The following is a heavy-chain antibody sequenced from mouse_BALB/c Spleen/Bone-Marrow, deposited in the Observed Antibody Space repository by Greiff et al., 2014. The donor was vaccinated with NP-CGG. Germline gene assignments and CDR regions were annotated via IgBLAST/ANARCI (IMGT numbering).Heavy chain of an antibody. V-gene: IGHV7-3*02. J-gene: IGHJ1*01. CDR3: ARDINDNYNWYFDV. D-gene: IGHD2-1*01. CDR2: IRNKANGYTT. CDR1: GFTFTDYY. Sequence: EVKLVESGGGLVQPGGPLRLSCATSGFTFTDYYMSWVRQPPGKALEWLGFIRNKANGYTTEYSASVKGRFTISRDNSQSILYLQMNTLRAEDSATYFCARDINDNYNWYFDVWGAGTTVTVSS.